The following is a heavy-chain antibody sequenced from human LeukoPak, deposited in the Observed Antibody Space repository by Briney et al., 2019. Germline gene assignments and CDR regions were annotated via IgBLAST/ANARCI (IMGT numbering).Heavy chain of an antibody. J-gene: IGHJ6*03. CDR1: GGSISSSSYY. D-gene: IGHD2-15*01. CDR2: IYYSGST. CDR3: ARDSYCSGGSCYYYYMDV. V-gene: IGHV4-39*07. Sequence: SETLSLTCTVSGGSISSSSYYWGWIRQPPGKGLEWIGSIYYSGSTYYNPSLKSRVTISVDTSKNQFSLKLSSVTAADTAVYYCARDSYCSGGSCYYYYMDVWGKGTTVTVSS.